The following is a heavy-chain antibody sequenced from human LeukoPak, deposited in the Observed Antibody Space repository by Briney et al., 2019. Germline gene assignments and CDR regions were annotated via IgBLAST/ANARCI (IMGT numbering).Heavy chain of an antibody. Sequence: SQTLSLTCAISGDSVSSNSAAWNWIRQSPSRGLEWLGRTYYRSKWYNDYAVSVKSRITINPDTSKNQFSLQLNSVTPEDTAVYYCARTVDTASFGLYHFDYWGQGTLVTVSS. D-gene: IGHD5-18*01. CDR3: ARTVDTASFGLYHFDY. J-gene: IGHJ4*02. CDR1: GDSVSSNSAA. CDR2: TYYRSKWYN. V-gene: IGHV6-1*01.